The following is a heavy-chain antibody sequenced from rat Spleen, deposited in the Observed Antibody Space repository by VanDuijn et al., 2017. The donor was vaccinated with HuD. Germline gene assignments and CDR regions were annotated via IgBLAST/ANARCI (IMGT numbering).Heavy chain of an antibody. Sequence: EVQLVESGGGLVQPGRSMKLSCAASGFTFSSFPMAWIRQVPGKGLEWVASITNASGRTYYPDSVKGRFTVSRDTAQNILYLQMNSLRSEETATYYCARGGFFRYWGQGVMVTVSS. J-gene: IGHJ2*01. CDR2: ITNASGRT. D-gene: IGHD1-6*01. CDR1: GFTFSSFP. CDR3: ARGGFFRY. V-gene: IGHV5-46*01.